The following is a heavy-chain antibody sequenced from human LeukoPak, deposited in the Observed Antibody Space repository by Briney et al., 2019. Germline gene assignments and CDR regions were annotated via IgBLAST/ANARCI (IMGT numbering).Heavy chain of an antibody. CDR1: GGSISSYY. CDR3: ARVGTVSLWYFDL. Sequence: PSETLSLTCTVSGGSISSYYWSWIRQPPGKGLEWIGYIYYSGSTKYNPSLKSRVTISVDTSKNQFSLKLSSVTAADTAVYYCARVGTVSLWYFDLWGRGTLVTVSS. V-gene: IGHV4-59*01. J-gene: IGHJ2*01. CDR2: IYYSGST. D-gene: IGHD2-8*02.